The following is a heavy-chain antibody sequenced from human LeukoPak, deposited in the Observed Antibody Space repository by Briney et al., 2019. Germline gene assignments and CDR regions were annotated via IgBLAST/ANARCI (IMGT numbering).Heavy chain of an antibody. J-gene: IGHJ4*02. V-gene: IGHV3-23*01. CDR3: ARGFLGGTDQYFDS. CDR1: GFTFSTYA. Sequence: HPGGSLRLSCAASGFTFSTYAMNWVRQAPAKGLEWVSTIGGGGPTTDYADSVKVRFTISRDNSKNTLYLQMNSLRAEDTAVYFCARGFLGGTDQYFDSWGQGTLVTVSS. CDR2: IGGGGPTT. D-gene: IGHD6-19*01.